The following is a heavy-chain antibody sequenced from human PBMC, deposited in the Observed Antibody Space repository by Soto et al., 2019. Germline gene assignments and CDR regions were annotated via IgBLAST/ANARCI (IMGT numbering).Heavy chain of an antibody. Sequence: SETLSLTCAVYGGSFSAYYWSWIRQPPGKGLEWIGEINHSGGTSYNPSLKSRVTISVDTSKSQFSLKLTSVTAADRAVYYCARQVTECSGGSQNAYFDYWAQRALVTFHS. J-gene: IGHJ4*02. CDR3: ARQVTECSGGSQNAYFDY. D-gene: IGHD2-15*01. CDR1: GGSFSAYY. V-gene: IGHV4-34*01. CDR2: INHSGGT.